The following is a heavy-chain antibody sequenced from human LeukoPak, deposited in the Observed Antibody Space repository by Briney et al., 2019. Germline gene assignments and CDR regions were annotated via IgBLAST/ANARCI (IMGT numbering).Heavy chain of an antibody. Sequence: ASVKVSCKASGYTFTGYYMHWVRQAPGQGLEWMGRINPNSGGTNYAQKFQGRVTMTRDMSISTAYMELSRLRSDDTAVYYCARGGDSSGWHDGGFDYWGQGTLVTVSS. D-gene: IGHD6-19*01. CDR1: GYTFTGYY. CDR3: ARGGDSSGWHDGGFDY. J-gene: IGHJ4*02. CDR2: INPNSGGT. V-gene: IGHV1-2*06.